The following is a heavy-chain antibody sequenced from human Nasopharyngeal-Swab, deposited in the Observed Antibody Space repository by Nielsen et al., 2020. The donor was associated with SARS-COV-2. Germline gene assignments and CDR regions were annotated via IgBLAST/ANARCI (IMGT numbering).Heavy chain of an antibody. Sequence: GESLKISCQGSGYSFSTYWIVWVRQMPGKGLEWMGIIYPGDSTTKYRPSFQGQVTISADKSISTAYLQWSSLKASDTAMYFCARLYGGYVDYWGQGTLVTVSS. J-gene: IGHJ4*02. D-gene: IGHD4/OR15-4a*01. CDR2: IYPGDSTT. V-gene: IGHV5-51*01. CDR3: ARLYGGYVDY. CDR1: GYSFSTYW.